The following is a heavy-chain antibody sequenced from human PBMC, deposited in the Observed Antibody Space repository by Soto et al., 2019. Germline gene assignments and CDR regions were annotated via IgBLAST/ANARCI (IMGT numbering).Heavy chain of an antibody. CDR2: IYFTGRT. D-gene: IGHD3-16*02. CDR1: GDSISRSSNF. Sequence: PSETLSLTCIVSGDSISRSSNFWGWIRQPPGRGLEWIGSIYFTGRTYYSPSLKSRLTVSVDTSKNQFSLRLSSVTAADTAVYYCASSVGGGFKVGGDIATIKYLDYWGHGTLVT. CDR3: ASSVGGGFKVGGDIATIKYLDY. V-gene: IGHV4-39*01. J-gene: IGHJ4*01.